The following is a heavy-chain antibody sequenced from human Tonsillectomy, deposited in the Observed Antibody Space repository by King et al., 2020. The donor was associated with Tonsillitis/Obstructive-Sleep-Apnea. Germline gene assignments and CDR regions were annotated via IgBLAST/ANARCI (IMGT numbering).Heavy chain of an antibody. CDR3: ARAPDCSGGSCSSLSDY. J-gene: IGHJ4*02. D-gene: IGHD2-15*01. CDR1: GFTFSDYY. V-gene: IGHV3-11*05. CDR2: ISRSSTYT. Sequence: VQLVESGGGLVKPGGSLRLSCAASGFTFSDYYMSWIRQAPGKGLDWVSYISRSSTYTNYADSVKGRFTISRDNAKNSLYLLLNSLRAEDTAVYYCARAPDCSGGSCSSLSDYWGQGTLVTVSS.